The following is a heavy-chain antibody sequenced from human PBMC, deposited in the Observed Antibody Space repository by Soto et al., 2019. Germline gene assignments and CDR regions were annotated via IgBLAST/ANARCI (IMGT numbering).Heavy chain of an antibody. V-gene: IGHV4-59*08. CDR2: IYYSGST. CDR3: ARGPTTVTSADNWFDP. CDR1: GGSISSYY. D-gene: IGHD4-4*01. Sequence: SETLSLTCTVSGGSISSYYWSWIRQPPGKGLEWIGYIYYSGSTNYNPSLKSRVTISVDTSKNQFSLKLSSVTAADTAVYYCARGPTTVTSADNWFDPWGQGTLVTVSS. J-gene: IGHJ5*02.